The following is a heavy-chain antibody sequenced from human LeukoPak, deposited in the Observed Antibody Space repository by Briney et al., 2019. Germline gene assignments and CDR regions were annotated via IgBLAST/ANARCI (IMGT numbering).Heavy chain of an antibody. Sequence: GGSLRLSCAASGLTFNSYGMSWVRQAPGKGLEWVSGISGSGDSTYYADSVKGRFTISRDNSKNTLYLQMNSLRADDTAVYYLGKNPGTSTWTGGNFDNWGQGPLATVPS. CDR2: ISGSGDST. J-gene: IGHJ4*02. CDR3: GKNPGTSTWTGGNFDN. D-gene: IGHD1-14*01. CDR1: GLTFNSYG. V-gene: IGHV3-23*01.